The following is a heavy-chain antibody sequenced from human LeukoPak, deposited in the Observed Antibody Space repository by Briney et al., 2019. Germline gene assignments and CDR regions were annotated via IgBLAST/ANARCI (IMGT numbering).Heavy chain of an antibody. CDR2: ISAYNGNT. D-gene: IGHD3-22*01. CDR3: ARAKTKYYYDSSGSAHFDY. CDR1: GYTFTSYG. J-gene: IGHJ4*02. Sequence: ASVKVSCKASGYTFTSYGISWVRQAPGQGLEWMGWISAYNGNTNYAQKLQGRVTMTRDTSISTAYMELSRLRSDDTAVYYCARAKTKYYYDSSGSAHFDYWGQGTLVTVSS. V-gene: IGHV1-18*01.